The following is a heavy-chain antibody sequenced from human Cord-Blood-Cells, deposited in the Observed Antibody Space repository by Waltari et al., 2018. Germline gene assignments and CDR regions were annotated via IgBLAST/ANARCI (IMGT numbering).Heavy chain of an antibody. V-gene: IGHV3-13*01. J-gene: IGHJ3*02. CDR3: AREATGDAFDI. Sequence: EVQLVESGGGLVQPGGSLRLSCAASGFTFSSYDMHWVRQATGKGLEWVSAIGTAGDTYYPGSVKGRFTISRENAKNPLYLQMNSLRAGDTAVYYCAREATGDAFDIWGQGTMVTVSS. CDR2: IGTAGDT. D-gene: IGHD1-1*01. CDR1: GFTFSSYD.